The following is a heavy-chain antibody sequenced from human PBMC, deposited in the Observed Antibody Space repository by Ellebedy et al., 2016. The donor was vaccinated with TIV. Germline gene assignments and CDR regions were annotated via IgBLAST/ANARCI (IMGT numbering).Heavy chain of an antibody. V-gene: IGHV3-7*01. CDR1: GFTFSNYW. Sequence: GESLKISCAASGFTFSNYWMSWVRQAPGKGLEWVANIKQDGSEKYYVDSVKGRFSISRDNAKNSLYVQMNSLRDEDTAVYYCARDQWLGRAYYFESWGQGTLVTVSS. D-gene: IGHD6-19*01. CDR2: IKQDGSEK. J-gene: IGHJ4*02. CDR3: ARDQWLGRAYYFES.